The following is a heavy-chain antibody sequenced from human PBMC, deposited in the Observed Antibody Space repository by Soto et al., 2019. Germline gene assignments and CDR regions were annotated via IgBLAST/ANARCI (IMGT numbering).Heavy chain of an antibody. V-gene: IGHV1-2*02. D-gene: IGHD5-12*01. J-gene: IGHJ6*03. Sequence: QVQLVQSGAEVKKPGASVTVSCKASGYRFSDYYLHWVRQAPGQGPEWMGWTNPNSGDTKYAQKFKGRVTMTRDTSVRTAFMELNWLKSDDTAVYYCARESGGATATLDYYYFYMDVWGIGTTVTVSS. CDR2: TNPNSGDT. CDR3: ARESGGATATLDYYYFYMDV. CDR1: GYRFSDYY.